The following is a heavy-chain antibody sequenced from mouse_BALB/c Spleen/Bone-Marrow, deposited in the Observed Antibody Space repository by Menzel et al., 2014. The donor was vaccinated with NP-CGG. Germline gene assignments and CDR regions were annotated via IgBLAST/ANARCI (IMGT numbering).Heavy chain of an antibody. D-gene: IGHD2-1*01. CDR2: IDPANGNT. CDR3: AREYYGNYAWYFDV. CDR1: GFNIKDTY. V-gene: IGHV14-3*02. J-gene: IGHJ1*01. Sequence: EVKLQESGAALVKPGASVKLSCTAPGFNIKDTYMNWVKQRPEQGLEWIGRIDPANGNTKYDPKFQGKANITADTSSHPAGLQLSSLTSEGTAVYYCAREYYGNYAWYFDVWGAGTTVTVSS.